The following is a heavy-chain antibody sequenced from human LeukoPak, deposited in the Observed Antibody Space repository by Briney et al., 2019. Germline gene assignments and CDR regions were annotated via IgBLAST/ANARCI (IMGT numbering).Heavy chain of an antibody. CDR2: IYSSGST. V-gene: IGHV4-61*02. CDR1: GGSISSGSYY. CDR3: ARQTGSGLFILP. Sequence: SETLSLTCTVSGGSISSGSYYWSWIRQPAGKGLEWIGRIYSSGSTNYNPSLKSRVTISLDTSKNQFSLKLSSVTAADTAVYYCARQTGSGLFILPGGQGTLVTVSS. D-gene: IGHD3/OR15-3a*01. J-gene: IGHJ4*02.